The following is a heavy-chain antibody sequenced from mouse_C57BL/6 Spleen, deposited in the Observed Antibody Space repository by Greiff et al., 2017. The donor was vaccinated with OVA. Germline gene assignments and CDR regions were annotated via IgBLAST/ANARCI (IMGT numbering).Heavy chain of an antibody. CDR1: GYSITSGYY. CDR3: AREGDYYGSDAY. V-gene: IGHV3-6*01. CDR2: ISYDGSN. J-gene: IGHJ3*01. D-gene: IGHD1-1*01. Sequence: EVQLVESGPGLVKPSQSLSLTCSVTGYSITSGYYWNWIRQFPGNKLEWMGYISYDGSNNYNPSLKNRISITRDTSKNQFFLKLNSVTTEDTATYYCAREGDYYGSDAYWGQGTLVTVSA.